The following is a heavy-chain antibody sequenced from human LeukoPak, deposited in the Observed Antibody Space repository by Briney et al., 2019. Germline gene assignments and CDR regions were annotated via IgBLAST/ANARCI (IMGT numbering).Heavy chain of an antibody. V-gene: IGHV3-53*01. J-gene: IGHJ4*02. CDR3: ARGISMMIVAPGY. D-gene: IGHD3-22*01. CDR2: LYSNNIT. Sequence: GGSLRLSCAASGFTVNNNYMTWVRQAPGKGLEWVSVLYSNNITYYADSVKGRFTISRDSSKNTLYLQMNSLRAEGTAVYYCARGISMMIVAPGYWGQGTLVTVSS. CDR1: GFTVNNNY.